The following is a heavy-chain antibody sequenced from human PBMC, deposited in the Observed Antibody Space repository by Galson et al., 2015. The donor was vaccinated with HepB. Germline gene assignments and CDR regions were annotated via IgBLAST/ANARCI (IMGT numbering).Heavy chain of an antibody. CDR2: ISAYNGNT. J-gene: IGHJ4*02. CDR1: GYTFTSYG. CDR3: ARGFPKAQREHYYDSSGYYQTPQYYFDY. D-gene: IGHD3-22*01. Sequence: SVKVSCKVSGYTFTSYGISWVRQAPGQGLEWMGWISAYNGNTNYAQKLQGRVTMTTDTSTSTAYMELRSLRSDDTAVYYCARGFPKAQREHYYDSSGYYQTPQYYFDYWGQGTLVTVSS. V-gene: IGHV1-18*01.